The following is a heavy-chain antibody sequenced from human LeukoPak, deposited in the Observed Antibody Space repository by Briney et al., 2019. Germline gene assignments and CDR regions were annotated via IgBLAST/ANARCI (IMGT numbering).Heavy chain of an antibody. J-gene: IGHJ4*02. CDR2: IWYDGSNK. CDR3: ARDTHYGGKSFDY. D-gene: IGHD4-23*01. Sequence: PGRSLRLSCAASGFTFSSYAMHWVRQAPGKGLEWVAVIWYDGSNKYYADSVKGRFTISRDNSKNTLYLQMNSLRAEDTAVYYCARDTHYGGKSFDYWGQGTPVTVSS. CDR1: GFTFSSYA. V-gene: IGHV3-33*08.